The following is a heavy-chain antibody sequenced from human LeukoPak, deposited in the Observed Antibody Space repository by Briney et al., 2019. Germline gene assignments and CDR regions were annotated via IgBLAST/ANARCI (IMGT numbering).Heavy chain of an antibody. CDR1: GYSISSGYY. CDR3: ARGGYCSSTSCGNWFDP. D-gene: IGHD2-2*01. V-gene: IGHV4-38-2*02. Sequence: SETLSLTCTVSGYSISSGYYWGWIRQPPGKGLEWIGSIYHSGSTYYNPSLKSRVTISVDTSKNQFSLKLSSVTAADTAVYYCARGGYCSSTSCGNWFDPWGQGTLVTVSS. J-gene: IGHJ5*02. CDR2: IYHSGST.